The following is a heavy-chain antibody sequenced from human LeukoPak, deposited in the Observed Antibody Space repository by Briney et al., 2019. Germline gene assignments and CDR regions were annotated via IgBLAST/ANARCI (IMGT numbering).Heavy chain of an antibody. CDR3: ASTDSTPLGYFDN. CDR1: GITFSGRW. CDR2: INPAGSVE. J-gene: IGHJ4*02. Sequence: PGGSLRLSCAASGITFSGRWMSWVRQAPGKGLEWVANINPAGSVEKYVDSVKGRFTISRDNAKDSLYLQMNSLRAEDTAVYYCASTDSTPLGYFDNWGQGTLVTVSS. D-gene: IGHD6-13*01. V-gene: IGHV3-7*01.